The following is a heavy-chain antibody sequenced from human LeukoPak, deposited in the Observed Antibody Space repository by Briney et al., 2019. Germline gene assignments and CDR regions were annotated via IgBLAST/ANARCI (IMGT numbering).Heavy chain of an antibody. Sequence: GGSLRLSCAASGFTFSSHWMHWVRQAPGKGLVWVSRINGDGSNTTYADSVKGRFTISRDNAKNSLYLQMNSLRAEGTAVYYCASLYSSSWYSWGQGTLVTVSS. D-gene: IGHD6-13*01. CDR1: GFTFSSHW. CDR2: INGDGSNT. V-gene: IGHV3-74*03. CDR3: ASLYSSSWYS. J-gene: IGHJ4*02.